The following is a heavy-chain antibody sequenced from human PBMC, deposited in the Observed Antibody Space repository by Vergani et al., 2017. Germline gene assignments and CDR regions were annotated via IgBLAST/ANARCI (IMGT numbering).Heavy chain of an antibody. Sequence: QVQLQESGPGLVKPSQTLSLTCTVSGGSISSGGYYWSWIRQHPGKGLEWIGYIYYSGSIYYNPSLKSRVTISVDTSKNQFSLKLSSVTAADTAVYYCARGPVAAAGRRWFDPWGQGTLVTVSS. D-gene: IGHD6-13*01. J-gene: IGHJ5*02. V-gene: IGHV4-31*03. CDR2: IYYSGSI. CDR1: GGSISSGGYY. CDR3: ARGPVAAAGRRWFDP.